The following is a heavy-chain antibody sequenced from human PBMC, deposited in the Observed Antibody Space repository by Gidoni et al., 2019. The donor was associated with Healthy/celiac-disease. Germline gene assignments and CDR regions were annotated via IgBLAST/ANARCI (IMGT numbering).Heavy chain of an antibody. CDR3: ARDSVVVPAARYYYGMDV. CDR2: INAGNGNT. CDR1: GYPFTSYA. D-gene: IGHD2-2*01. Sequence: QVQLVQSGAEVKKPGASVKVSCKASGYPFTSYAMHWVRQAPGQRLEWMGWINAGNGNTKYSQKFQGRVTITRDTSASTAYMELSSLRSEDTAVYYCARDSVVVPAARYYYGMDVWGQGTTVTVSS. V-gene: IGHV1-3*01. J-gene: IGHJ6*02.